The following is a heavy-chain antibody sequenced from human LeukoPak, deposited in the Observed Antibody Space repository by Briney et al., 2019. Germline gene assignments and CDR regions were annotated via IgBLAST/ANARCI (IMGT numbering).Heavy chain of an antibody. D-gene: IGHD3-22*01. CDR3: ARDPNYYDSRFFQH. CDR2: ISSSSSTI. J-gene: IGHJ1*01. CDR1: GFTFSSYS. V-gene: IGHV3-48*04. Sequence: RAGGSLRLSCAASGFTFSSYSMNWVRQAPGKGLEWVSYISSSSSTIYYADSVKGRFTISRDNAKNSLYLQMNSLRVEDTAVYYCARDPNYYDSRFFQHWGQGTLVTVSS.